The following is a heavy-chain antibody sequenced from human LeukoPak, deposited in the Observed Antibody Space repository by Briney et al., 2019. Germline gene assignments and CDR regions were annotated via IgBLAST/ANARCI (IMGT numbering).Heavy chain of an antibody. CDR1: GGSISSTNW. CDR2: INHSGST. Sequence: SGTLSLTCAVSGGSISSTNWWSCVRQPPGKGPEWIGEINHSGSTNYNPSLKSRVTLSVDKSNNQFSLKLSSVTAADTAIYYCARARKENYYDSSGRWFDRWGQGTLVTVSS. J-gene: IGHJ5*02. V-gene: IGHV4-4*02. CDR3: ARARKENYYDSSGRWFDR. D-gene: IGHD3-22*01.